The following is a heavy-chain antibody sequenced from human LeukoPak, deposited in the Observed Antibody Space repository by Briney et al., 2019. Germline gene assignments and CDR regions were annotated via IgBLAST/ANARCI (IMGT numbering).Heavy chain of an antibody. V-gene: IGHV3-23*01. CDR2: ISGSGGST. J-gene: IGHJ4*02. CDR3: AKAGYCSGGSCTIDLDY. CDR1: GFSFRSYA. Sequence: GGSLRLSCAASGFSFRSYAMSWVRQAPGKGLEWVSAISGSGGSTYYADSVKGRFTISRDNSKNTLYLQMNSLRAEDTAVYYCAKAGYCSGGSCTIDLDYWGQGTLVTVSS. D-gene: IGHD2-15*01.